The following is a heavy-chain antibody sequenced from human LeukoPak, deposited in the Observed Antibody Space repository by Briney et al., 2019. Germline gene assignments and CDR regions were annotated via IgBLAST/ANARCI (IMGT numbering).Heavy chain of an antibody. CDR2: ISDSGAGT. CDR1: GFTFSNYA. D-gene: IGHD2-21*01. V-gene: IGHV3-23*01. CDR3: AEGEGGMWAFDI. Sequence: PGGSLRLSCAASGFTFSNYAMSWVRQAPGKGLEWVSSISDSGAGTYYADSVKGRFTISRDNSKNTLYLQMNSLRAEDTAVYYCAEGEGGMWAFDIWGQGTMVTVSS. J-gene: IGHJ3*02.